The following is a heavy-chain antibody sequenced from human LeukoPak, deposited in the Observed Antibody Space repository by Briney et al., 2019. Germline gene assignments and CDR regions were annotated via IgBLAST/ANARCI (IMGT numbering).Heavy chain of an antibody. J-gene: IGHJ4*02. Sequence: SETLSLTCAVYGGSFSGYYWSWIRQPPGKGLEWIGEINHSGSANYNPSLKSRVTISVDTSKNQFSLKLSSVTAADTAVYYCARVLQGSSSPKYYFDYWGQGTLVTVSS. CDR1: GGSFSGYY. CDR3: ARVLQGSSSPKYYFDY. V-gene: IGHV4-34*01. CDR2: INHSGSA. D-gene: IGHD6-6*01.